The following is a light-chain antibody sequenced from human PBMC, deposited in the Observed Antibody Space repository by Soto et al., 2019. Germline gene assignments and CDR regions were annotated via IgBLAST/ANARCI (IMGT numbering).Light chain of an antibody. J-gene: IGLJ3*02. Sequence: QSALTQPPSVSGAPGQRVTISCTGSSSNIGAGYDVHWYQHLPGTAPKLLIHGNTNRPSGVPDRFSGSKSGTSASLAITGLQAEDEADYYCQSYDSSLSGSWVFGGGTKLTVL. V-gene: IGLV1-40*01. CDR3: QSYDSSLSGSWV. CDR1: SSNIGAGYD. CDR2: GNT.